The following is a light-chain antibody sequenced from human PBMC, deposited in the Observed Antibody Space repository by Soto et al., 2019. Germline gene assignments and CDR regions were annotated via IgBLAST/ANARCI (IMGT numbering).Light chain of an antibody. J-gene: IGKJ4*01. CDR1: QSVSSY. CDR3: QQRRNWPLT. V-gene: IGKV3-11*01. CDR2: DAS. Sequence: EIVLTQSPAPLSLSPGERATLSCRASQSVSSYLAWYHQKPGQAPRLLIYDASNRATGIPARFSGSGSGTDFTLTTSSLEPEDFAVYYCQQRRNWPLTFGGGTKVQIK.